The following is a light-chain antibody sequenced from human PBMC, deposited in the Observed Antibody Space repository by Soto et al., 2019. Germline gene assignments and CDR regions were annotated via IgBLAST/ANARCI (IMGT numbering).Light chain of an antibody. J-gene: IGKJ1*01. CDR2: AAS. CDR1: QPINIY. Sequence: DIQMTQSPSTLSASVGDRVTITCRASQPINIYLSWYQQKPGKAPKLLIYAASILQSGVPSRFSGSGFGTDFTLTISSLQPEDFATYYCQQSHSARTFGPGTKVDFK. V-gene: IGKV1-39*01. CDR3: QQSHSART.